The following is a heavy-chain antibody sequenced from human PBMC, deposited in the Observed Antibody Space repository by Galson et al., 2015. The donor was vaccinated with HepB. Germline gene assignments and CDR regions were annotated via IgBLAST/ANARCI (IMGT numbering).Heavy chain of an antibody. CDR2: ISYDGSKK. Sequence: SLRLSCAASGFSFSNYGMHWVRQAPGKGLEWVAGISYDGSKKYYVDSVTGRFTISRDISKNTLYLQMNSLRAEDTALYYCARGWGAPTHYFDSWGQGTLVAVSS. D-gene: IGHD1-26*01. J-gene: IGHJ4*02. V-gene: IGHV3-30*03. CDR3: ARGWGAPTHYFDS. CDR1: GFSFSNYG.